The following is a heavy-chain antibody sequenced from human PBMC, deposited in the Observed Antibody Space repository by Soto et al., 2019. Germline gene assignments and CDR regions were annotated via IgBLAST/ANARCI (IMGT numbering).Heavy chain of an antibody. V-gene: IGHV4-39*01. CDR2: IYYSGST. Sequence: PSETLSLTCTVSGDSITSNSYFWAWIRQPPGKGLEWIGSIYYSGSTYHNPSLKSRVTISVDRSNNQFSLKLTSVTAADTAVYYCARHFSVDHFYYWGQGALVNVSS. D-gene: IGHD3-9*01. CDR1: GDSITSNSYF. J-gene: IGHJ4*02. CDR3: ARHFSVDHFYY.